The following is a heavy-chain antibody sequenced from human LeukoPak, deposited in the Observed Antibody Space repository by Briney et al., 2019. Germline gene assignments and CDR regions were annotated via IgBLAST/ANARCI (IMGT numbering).Heavy chain of an antibody. CDR3: ARQGSIRSPHRASLDY. CDR1: GYSFTSYW. D-gene: IGHD2-15*01. J-gene: IGHJ4*02. CDR2: IYPGDSDT. Sequence: PGESLKISCKGSGYSFTSYWIGWVRQMPGKGLEWMGIIYPGDSDTRYSPSFQGQVTISADKSISTAYLQWSSLKASDTAMYYCARQGSIRSPHRASLDYWGQGTLVTVSS. V-gene: IGHV5-51*01.